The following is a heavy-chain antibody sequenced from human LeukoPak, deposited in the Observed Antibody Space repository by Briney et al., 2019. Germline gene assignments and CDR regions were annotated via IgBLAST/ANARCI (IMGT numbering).Heavy chain of an antibody. CDR3: AKVPYYYGSGSYHLDV. Sequence: PGGSLRLSCAASGFPFSSYAMSWVRQAPGKGPDWVSAISGSGSSTYYADSVKGRFAISRDNSKNTLSLQMNSLRAEDTAVYYCAKVPYYYGSGSYHLDVWGKGTTVTVSS. CDR2: ISGSGSST. CDR1: GFPFSSYA. J-gene: IGHJ6*03. D-gene: IGHD3-10*01. V-gene: IGHV3-23*01.